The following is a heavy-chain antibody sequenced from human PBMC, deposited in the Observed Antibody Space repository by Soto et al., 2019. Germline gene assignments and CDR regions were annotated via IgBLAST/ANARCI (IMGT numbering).Heavy chain of an antibody. D-gene: IGHD3-22*01. V-gene: IGHV4-31*11. Sequence: SETLSLTCAVSGYSISSGYYWGWIRQPPGKGLEWIGYIYYGGSTYYNPSLKSRATISGDTSKNQFSLKLSSVTAADTAVYYCARGGYYYENSGQNAYDYWGQGILVTVSS. CDR1: GYSISSGYY. J-gene: IGHJ4*01. CDR2: IYYGGST. CDR3: ARGGYYYENSGQNAYDY.